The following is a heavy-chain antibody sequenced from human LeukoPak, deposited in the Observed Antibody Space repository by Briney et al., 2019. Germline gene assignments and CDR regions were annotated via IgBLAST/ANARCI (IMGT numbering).Heavy chain of an antibody. J-gene: IGHJ4*02. Sequence: SQTLSLTCTVSGGSISRADYYWSWIRQPPGKGLEWIGYIYYSGSTYYNPSLKSRATISVDTSKNQFSLKLSSVTAADTAVYYCARDSDFWSGYYYFGSWGQGTLVTVSS. CDR3: ARDSDFWSGYYYFGS. V-gene: IGHV4-30-4*08. CDR1: GGSISRADYY. D-gene: IGHD3-3*01. CDR2: IYYSGST.